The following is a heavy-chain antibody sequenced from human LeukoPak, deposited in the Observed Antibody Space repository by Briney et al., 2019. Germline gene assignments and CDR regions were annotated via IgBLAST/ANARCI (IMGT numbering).Heavy chain of an antibody. CDR3: ARDRIYDSSLGTYYYYYYMDV. V-gene: IGHV3-21*04. J-gene: IGHJ6*03. CDR1: GFTFSSYN. Sequence: GGSLRLSCVASGFTFSSYNMNWVRQAPGQGLEWVSSITSGSSYIYYADSVKGRFTISRDNAKSSLYLQMNSLRAEDTALYYCARDRIYDSSLGTYYYYYYMDVWGKGTTVTVSS. CDR2: ITSGSSYI. D-gene: IGHD3-22*01.